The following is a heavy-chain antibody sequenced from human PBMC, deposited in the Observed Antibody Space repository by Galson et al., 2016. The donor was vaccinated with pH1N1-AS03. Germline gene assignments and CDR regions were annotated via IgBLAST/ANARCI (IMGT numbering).Heavy chain of an antibody. CDR1: GGSISSSNFY. Sequence: TLSLTCNVSGGSISSSNFYWNWIRQAPGKGLEWMGYIYFSGHTYYNPSLESRLTISVHTSKNHFSLDLTSVTAADTAFYYCAHALRVTRQCYFDLWGRGILVTVSS. D-gene: IGHD4-17*01. V-gene: IGHV4-30-4*01. CDR2: IYFSGHT. CDR3: AHALRVTRQCYFDL. J-gene: IGHJ2*01.